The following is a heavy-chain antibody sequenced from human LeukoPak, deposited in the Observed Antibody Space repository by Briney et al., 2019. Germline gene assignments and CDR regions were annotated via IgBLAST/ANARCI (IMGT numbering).Heavy chain of an antibody. CDR2: IIPIFGTA. J-gene: IGHJ4*02. Sequence: ASVKVSCKASGYTFTGYYMHWVRQAPGQGLEWMGGIIPIFGTANYAQKFQGRVTITTDESTSTAYMELSSLRSEDTAVYYCARGDYGDYVHFDYWGQGTLVTVSS. V-gene: IGHV1-69*05. D-gene: IGHD4-17*01. CDR1: GYTFTGYY. CDR3: ARGDYGDYVHFDY.